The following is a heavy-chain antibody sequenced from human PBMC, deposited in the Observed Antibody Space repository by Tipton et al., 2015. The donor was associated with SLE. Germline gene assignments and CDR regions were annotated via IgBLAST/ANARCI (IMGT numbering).Heavy chain of an antibody. CDR1: GFTFSRYD. V-gene: IGHV3-74*01. CDR2: INSDGSST. CDR3: ARGQVDTAMVFDAFDI. D-gene: IGHD5-18*01. Sequence: SLRLSCAASGFTFSRYDMHWVRQAPGKGLVWVSRINSDGSSTSYADSVKGRFTISRDNAKNTLYLQVYSLRAEDTAVYYCARGQVDTAMVFDAFDIWGQGTMVTVSS. J-gene: IGHJ3*02.